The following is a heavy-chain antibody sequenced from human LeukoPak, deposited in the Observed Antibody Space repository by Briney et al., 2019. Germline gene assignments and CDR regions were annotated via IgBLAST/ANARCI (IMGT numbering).Heavy chain of an antibody. Sequence: GGSLRLSCAASGFTLKNYWMHWVRHAPGKALVWVSRISTDGDTTTYADSVKGRFTVSRDNAKSTMYLEMNSLRAEDTAVYFCARFSVVVAAYDYWGQGNMVTVSS. D-gene: IGHD6-19*01. CDR2: ISTDGDTT. CDR3: ARFSVVVAAYDY. CDR1: GFTLKNYW. J-gene: IGHJ4*02. V-gene: IGHV3-74*03.